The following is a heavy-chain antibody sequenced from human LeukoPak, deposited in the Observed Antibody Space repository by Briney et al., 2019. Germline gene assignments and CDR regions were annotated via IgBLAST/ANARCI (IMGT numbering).Heavy chain of an antibody. CDR2: ITWNSDDM. CDR1: GFTFDGYG. V-gene: IGHV3-9*01. Sequence: TGGSLRLSCAASGFTFDGYGMYWVRQAPGKGLEWVSGITWNSDDMAYADSVKGRFTISRDNAKNTLYLQMSSLRVEDTAVYYCASASSHRTAAGGDYWGQGTLVTVST. D-gene: IGHD6-13*01. CDR3: ASASSHRTAAGGDY. J-gene: IGHJ4*02.